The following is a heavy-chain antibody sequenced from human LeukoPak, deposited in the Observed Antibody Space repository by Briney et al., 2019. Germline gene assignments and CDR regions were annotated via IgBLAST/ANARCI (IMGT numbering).Heavy chain of an antibody. Sequence: GGSRGLPCAALGSPFGSCSMNGARRAPGRGWEGVSSIISSSSYIYYADSVKGRFTISRDNAKNSLYLQMNSLRAEDTAVYYCASDRDGSGSYYNPYYYYYYYMDVWGKGTTVTVSS. D-gene: IGHD3-10*01. V-gene: IGHV3-21*01. CDR1: GSPFGSCS. J-gene: IGHJ6*03. CDR2: IISSSSYI. CDR3: ASDRDGSGSYYNPYYYYYYYMDV.